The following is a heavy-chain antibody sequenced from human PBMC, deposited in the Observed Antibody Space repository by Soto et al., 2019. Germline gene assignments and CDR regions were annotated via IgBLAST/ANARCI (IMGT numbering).Heavy chain of an antibody. CDR3: ARESGLLAVGWGKDYYYGMDV. Sequence: SVKVSCKASGYTFTSYGISWVRQAPGQGLEWMGGIIPIFGTANYAQKFQGRVTITADESTSTAYMELSSLRSEDTAVYYCARESGLLAVGWGKDYYYGMDVWGQGTTVTVSS. CDR1: GYTFTSYG. D-gene: IGHD6-19*01. J-gene: IGHJ6*02. CDR2: IIPIFGTA. V-gene: IGHV1-69*13.